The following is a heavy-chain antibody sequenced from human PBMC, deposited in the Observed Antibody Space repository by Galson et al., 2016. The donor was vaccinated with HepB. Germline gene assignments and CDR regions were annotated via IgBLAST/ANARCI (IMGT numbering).Heavy chain of an antibody. V-gene: IGHV3-49*03. CDR3: VADHGGFDALDF. D-gene: IGHD4-23*01. CDR2: IGGKTYGGTI. Sequence: SLRLSCAASGFTFVDYAMGWCRQAPGKGLEWLGYIGGKTYGGTIRYAASVKGRFTISRDDSKNIAYLQMDSLNAEDTAIYYCVADHGGFDALDFWGQGTLVTVSS. J-gene: IGHJ4*02. CDR1: GFTFVDYA.